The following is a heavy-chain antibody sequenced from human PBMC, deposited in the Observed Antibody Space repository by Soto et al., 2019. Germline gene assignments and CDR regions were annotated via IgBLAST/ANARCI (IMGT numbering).Heavy chain of an antibody. J-gene: IGHJ6*02. D-gene: IGHD2-15*01. CDR3: AGVVVVAATGQDYYYYGMDV. V-gene: IGHV4-34*01. CDR2: INHSGST. Sequence: SETLSLTCAVYGGSFSGYYWSWIRQPPGKGLEWIGEINHSGSTNYNPSLKSRVTISVDTSKNQFSLKLSSVTAADTAVYYCAGVVVVAATGQDYYYYGMDVWGQGTTVTVSS. CDR1: GGSFSGYY.